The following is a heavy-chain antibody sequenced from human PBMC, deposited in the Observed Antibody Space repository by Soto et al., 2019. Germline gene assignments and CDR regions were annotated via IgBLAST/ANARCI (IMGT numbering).Heavy chain of an antibody. D-gene: IGHD3-22*01. CDR1: GYTFTGYY. V-gene: IGHV1-2*04. Sequence: QVQLVQSGAEVKKPGASVKVSCKASGYTFTGYYMDWVRQAPGQGLEWMGWINPNSGGTNYAQKFQGWVTMTRDTSISTAYMELSRLRSDDTAVYYCAREEPYYDSSGYTKVFDYWGQGTLVTVSS. CDR3: AREEPYYDSSGYTKVFDY. J-gene: IGHJ4*02. CDR2: INPNSGGT.